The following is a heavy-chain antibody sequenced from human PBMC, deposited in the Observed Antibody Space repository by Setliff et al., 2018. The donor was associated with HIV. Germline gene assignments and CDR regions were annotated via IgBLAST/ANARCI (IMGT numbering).Heavy chain of an antibody. CDR1: GGSINSYF. CDR3: ARDSEPMSGTWYDY. CDR2: IYTSGST. V-gene: IGHV4-4*07. Sequence: SETLSLTCTVSGGSINSYFWSWIRQPPGKGLEWIGRIYTSGSTNYNPSLKSRVTISLDTSKNQFSLKLTSVTAADTGTYYCARDSEPMSGTWYDYWGQGTLVTVSS. D-gene: IGHD1-1*01. J-gene: IGHJ4*02.